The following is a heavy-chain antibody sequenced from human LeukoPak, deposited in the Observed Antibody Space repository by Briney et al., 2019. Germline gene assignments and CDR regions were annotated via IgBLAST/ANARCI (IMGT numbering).Heavy chain of an antibody. Sequence: ASVKVSCKASGYTLTGYYMHWVRQAPGQEREWMGWINPNSGDANYAQKFQGRVTVTRDTSISTAYMELSRLRSDDTAVYYCARVGSSGWYVHPTLDYWGQGTLVTVSS. CDR1: GYTLTGYY. V-gene: IGHV1-2*02. CDR3: ARVGSSGWYVHPTLDY. CDR2: INPNSGDA. D-gene: IGHD6-19*01. J-gene: IGHJ4*02.